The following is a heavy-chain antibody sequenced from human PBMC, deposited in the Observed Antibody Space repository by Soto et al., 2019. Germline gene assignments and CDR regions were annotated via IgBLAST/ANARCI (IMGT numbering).Heavy chain of an antibody. J-gene: IGHJ5*02. CDR2: IYYSGST. Sequence: PSETLSLTCTVSGGSISSYYWSWIRQPPGKGLEGIGYIYYSGSTNYNPSLKSRVTISVDTSKNQFSLKLSSVTAADTAVYYCARAGYCSSTSCYAGARWFDPWGQGTLVTVSS. CDR1: GGSISSYY. D-gene: IGHD2-2*01. V-gene: IGHV4-59*08. CDR3: ARAGYCSSTSCYAGARWFDP.